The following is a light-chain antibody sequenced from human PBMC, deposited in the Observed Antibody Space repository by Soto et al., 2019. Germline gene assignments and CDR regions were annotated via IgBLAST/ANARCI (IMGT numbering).Light chain of an antibody. CDR2: DAS. CDR1: QSVSSY. CDR3: QQRSNWPPLT. Sequence: EIVLTQSPVTLSLSPGERATLSCRASQSVSSYLAWYQQKPGQAPRLLIYDASNRATGIPARFSGSGSGTDFTLTISGLQPEDVAVYDCQQRSNWPPLTFGGGTAVEIK. V-gene: IGKV3-11*01. J-gene: IGKJ4*01.